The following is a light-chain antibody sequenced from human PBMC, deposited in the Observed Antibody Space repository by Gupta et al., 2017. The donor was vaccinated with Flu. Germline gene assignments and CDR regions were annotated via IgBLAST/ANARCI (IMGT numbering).Light chain of an antibody. V-gene: IGLV1-44*01. CDR1: RSNIGING. CDR3: AVWDASLSGWV. CDR2: SNN. Sequence: QSVLSQPPSASGTPGQSVTLSCSGARSNIGINGVNWYRLLPGTAPKLLIYSNNQRPSGVPDRISGSKSGTSASLAISGLQSDDEADYACAVWDASLSGWVFGGGTKLTVL. J-gene: IGLJ3*02.